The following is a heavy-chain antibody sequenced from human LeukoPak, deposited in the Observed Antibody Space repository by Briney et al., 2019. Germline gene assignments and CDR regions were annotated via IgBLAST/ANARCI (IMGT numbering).Heavy chain of an antibody. Sequence: SETLSLTCAVSGYSISSGYYWGWIRQPPGKGLEWIGSIYHSGSTYYNPSLKSRVTISVDTSKNQFSLKLSSVTAADTAVYYCARLTYYYDRSGYYYYWGQGTLVTVSS. D-gene: IGHD3-22*01. CDR3: ARLTYYYDRSGYYYY. J-gene: IGHJ4*02. CDR1: GYSISSGYY. V-gene: IGHV4-38-2*01. CDR2: IYHSGST.